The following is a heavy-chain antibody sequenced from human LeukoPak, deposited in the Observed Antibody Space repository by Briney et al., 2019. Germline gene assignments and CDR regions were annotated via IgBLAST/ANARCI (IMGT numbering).Heavy chain of an antibody. CDR1: GFTFSSYS. J-gene: IGHJ4*02. Sequence: GGSLRLSCAASGFTFSSYSMNWVRQAPGKGLEWVSSISSSSSYIYYADSVKGRFTISRDNAKNSLYLQMNRLRAEDTAVYYCARDLAGLFDYWGQGTLGTVSS. V-gene: IGHV3-21*01. CDR2: ISSSSSYI. D-gene: IGHD6-19*01. CDR3: ARDLAGLFDY.